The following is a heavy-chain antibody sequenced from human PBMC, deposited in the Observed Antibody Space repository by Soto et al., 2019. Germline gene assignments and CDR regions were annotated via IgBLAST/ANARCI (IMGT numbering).Heavy chain of an antibody. Sequence: GGSLRLSCAASGFTFSSYAMSWVRQAPGNGLEWVSAIIGSVGSTYYADSVKGRFTISRDNSNNTLYLQMNSLRAEDTAVYYCAKDGYSYGFGANWFDPWGQGTLVTVSS. D-gene: IGHD5-18*01. V-gene: IGHV3-23*01. CDR1: GFTFSSYA. CDR2: IIGSVGST. J-gene: IGHJ5*02. CDR3: AKDGYSYGFGANWFDP.